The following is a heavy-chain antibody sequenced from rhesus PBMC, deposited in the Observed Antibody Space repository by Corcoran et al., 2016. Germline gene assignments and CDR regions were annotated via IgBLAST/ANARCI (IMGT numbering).Heavy chain of an antibody. D-gene: IGHD2-21*01. CDR3: ASDRYCTGSGCYALDY. J-gene: IGHJ4*01. CDR1: GGSISSSNW. V-gene: IGHV4S7*01. Sequence: QVQLQESGPGLVKPSETLSLTCAVSGGSISSSNWWSWIRQSPGKGLEWIGYIYGGIGSTSYNPSLKSRVTISTDTSKNQLSLKLSSVTAADTAVYYCASDRYCTGSGCYALDYWGQGVLVTVSS. CDR2: IYGGIGST.